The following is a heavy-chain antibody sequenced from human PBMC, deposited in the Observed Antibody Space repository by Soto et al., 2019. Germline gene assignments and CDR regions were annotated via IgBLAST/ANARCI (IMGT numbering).Heavy chain of an antibody. J-gene: IGHJ4*02. D-gene: IGHD5-18*01. CDR2: LSFDGNNI. Sequence: QVQLVESGGGVVQPGRSLRLSCAASGFTFSNYAINWVRQAPGKGLEWVAVLSFDGNNIHYADSVKGRFTVSRDNSKNILFLEMYSMRPAETALYYCARWPIGDAAMGTNYFAYLGQGTLVTVSS. V-gene: IGHV3-30-3*01. CDR1: GFTFSNYA. CDR3: ARWPIGDAAMGTNYFAY.